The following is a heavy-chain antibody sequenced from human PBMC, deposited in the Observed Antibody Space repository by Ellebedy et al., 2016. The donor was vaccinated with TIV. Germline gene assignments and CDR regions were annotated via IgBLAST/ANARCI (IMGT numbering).Heavy chain of an antibody. CDR3: VRFPRGAPFADYLYYMDV. J-gene: IGHJ6*03. Sequence: GESLKISCAASGFVFSSYTMNWVRQAPGKGLEWVSFISDTSIYYADAVEGRLTISRDNAKNSLYLQMNSLRAEDTAVYYCVRFPRGAPFADYLYYMDVWGKGIMVTVSS. CDR1: GFVFSSYT. CDR2: ISDTSI. V-gene: IGHV3-21*01. D-gene: IGHD3-10*01.